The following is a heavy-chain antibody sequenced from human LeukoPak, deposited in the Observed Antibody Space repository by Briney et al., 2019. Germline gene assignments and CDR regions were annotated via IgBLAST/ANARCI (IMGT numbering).Heavy chain of an antibody. D-gene: IGHD6-13*01. CDR3: ASIAAAARGYYFDY. Sequence: PSETLSLTCTVSXXXXSXXYWSWIXQXXXXXXXXXGYIYYSGSTNYNPSLKSRVTISVDTSKNQFSLKLSSVTAADTAVYYCASIAAAARGYYFDYWGQGTLVTVSS. CDR1: XXXXSXXY. J-gene: IGHJ4*02. V-gene: IGHV4-59*08. CDR2: IYYSGST.